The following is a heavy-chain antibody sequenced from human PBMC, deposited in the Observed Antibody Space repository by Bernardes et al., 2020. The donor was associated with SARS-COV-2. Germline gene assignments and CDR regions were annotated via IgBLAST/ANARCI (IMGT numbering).Heavy chain of an antibody. D-gene: IGHD1-1*01. V-gene: IGHV4-31*03. CDR1: GGSISSGGYY. CDR2: IYYSGST. J-gene: IGHJ6*02. Sequence: SETLSLTCTVSGGSISSGGYYWSWIRQHPGKGLEWIGYIYYSGSTYYNPSLKSRVTISVDTSKNQFSLKLSSVTPADTAVYYCASESTTRQGIYYYYYGMDVWGQGTTVTVSS. CDR3: ASESTTRQGIYYYYYGMDV.